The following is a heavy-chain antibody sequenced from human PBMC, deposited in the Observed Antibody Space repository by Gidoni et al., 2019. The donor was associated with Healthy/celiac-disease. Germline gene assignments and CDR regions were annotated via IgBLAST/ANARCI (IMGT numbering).Heavy chain of an antibody. D-gene: IGHD5-12*01. CDR3: ATRDPVGWLQFSGPDAFDI. CDR1: GGSISSSSYY. Sequence: QLQLQESGPGLVKPSETLSLTCTVSGGSISSSSYYWGWIRQPPGKGLEWIGSIYYSGSTYYNPSLKSRVTISVDTSKNQFSLKLSSVTAADTAVYYCATRDPVGWLQFSGPDAFDIWGQGTMVTVSS. CDR2: IYYSGST. V-gene: IGHV4-39*01. J-gene: IGHJ3*02.